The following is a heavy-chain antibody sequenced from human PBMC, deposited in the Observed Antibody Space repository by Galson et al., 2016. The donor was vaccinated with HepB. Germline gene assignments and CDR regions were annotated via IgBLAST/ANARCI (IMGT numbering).Heavy chain of an antibody. V-gene: IGHV3-33*01. CDR2: IWYDGSNE. Sequence: SLRLSCAASGFTFSSYGMHWVRQAPGKGLEWVAVIWYDGSNETYADPVKGRFTISRDNFKNTLYLQMNSLRAEDTAVYYCARDLEYGMDVWGQGTTVTVSS. CDR1: GFTFSSYG. CDR3: ARDLEYGMDV. J-gene: IGHJ6*02.